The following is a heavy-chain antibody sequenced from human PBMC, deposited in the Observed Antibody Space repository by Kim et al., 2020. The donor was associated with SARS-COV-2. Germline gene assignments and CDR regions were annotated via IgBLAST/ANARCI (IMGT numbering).Heavy chain of an antibody. V-gene: IGHV4-39*01. D-gene: IGHD5-12*01. J-gene: IGHJ2*01. Sequence: SLKSRVTKSEDTSKNQVSLKLSSVTAADTAVYYCARPVEMATSSYWYFDLWGRGSLVTVSS. CDR3: ARPVEMATSSYWYFDL.